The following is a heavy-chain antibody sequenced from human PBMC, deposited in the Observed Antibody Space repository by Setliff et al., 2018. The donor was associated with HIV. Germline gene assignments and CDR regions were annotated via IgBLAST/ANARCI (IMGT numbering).Heavy chain of an antibody. Sequence: SETLSLTCAVYGGSFSGYYWTWIRQSPGKGLEWIGETNHGGNTNYNPSLKSRVTVSVDTSKNQFSLKLSSVTAADTAVYYCARAGYYGSTSYWEYFQHWGQGTLVTVSS. CDR1: GGSFSGYY. CDR2: TNHGGNT. D-gene: IGHD3-22*01. CDR3: ARAGYYGSTSYWEYFQH. J-gene: IGHJ1*01. V-gene: IGHV4-34*01.